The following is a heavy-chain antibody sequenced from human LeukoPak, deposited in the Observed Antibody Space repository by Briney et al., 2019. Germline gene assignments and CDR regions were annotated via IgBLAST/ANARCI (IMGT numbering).Heavy chain of an antibody. CDR1: GYTFTGYY. D-gene: IGHD6-13*01. CDR3: ASSVYSSSWYGF. CDR2: INPNSGGT. J-gene: IGHJ4*02. Sequence: ASVKVSCKASGYTFTGYYMHWVRQAPGQGLEWMGWINPNSGGTNYAQKFQGRVTMTRDTSISTAYMEPSRLRSDDTAVYYCASSVYSSSWYGFWGQGTLVTVSS. V-gene: IGHV1-2*02.